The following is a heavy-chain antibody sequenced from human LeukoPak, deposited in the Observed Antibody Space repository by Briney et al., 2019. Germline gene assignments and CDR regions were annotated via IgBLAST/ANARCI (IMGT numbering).Heavy chain of an antibody. V-gene: IGHV3-23*01. CDR3: ARDPDSSGYQSHY. CDR1: GFTFSSHA. Sequence: GGSLRLSCAASGFTFSSHAMSWVRQAPGKGLEWVSAISGSGASTYYADSVKGRFTISRDNSKNTLYPQMNILRAEDTAVYYCARDPDSSGYQSHYWGQGTLVTVSS. D-gene: IGHD3-22*01. J-gene: IGHJ4*02. CDR2: ISGSGAST.